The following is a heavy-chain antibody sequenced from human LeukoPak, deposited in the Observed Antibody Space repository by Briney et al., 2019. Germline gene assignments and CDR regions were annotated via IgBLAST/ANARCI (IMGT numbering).Heavy chain of an antibody. J-gene: IGHJ4*02. CDR3: ARVAYDYVWGSYRSPFYYFDY. CDR1: GYTFTSYD. Sequence: GASVKVSRKASGYTFTSYDINWVRQATGQGLEWMGWMNPNSGNTGYAQKFQGRVTITRNTSISTVYMELSSPRSEDTAVYYCARVAYDYVWGSYRSPFYYFDYWGQGTLVTVSS. CDR2: MNPNSGNT. V-gene: IGHV1-8*03. D-gene: IGHD3-16*02.